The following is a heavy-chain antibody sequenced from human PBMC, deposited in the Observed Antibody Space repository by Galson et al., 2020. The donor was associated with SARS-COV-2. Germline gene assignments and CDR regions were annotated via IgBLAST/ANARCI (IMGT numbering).Heavy chain of an antibody. J-gene: IGHJ4*02. CDR1: GGSISSYY. CDR2: IYYSGST. Sequence: SETLSLTCTVSGGSISSYYWSWIRQPPGKGLEWIGYIYYSGSTNYNPSLKSRVTISVDTSKNQFSLKLSSVTAADTAVYYCAVGKDGYNLGGFLSYWGQGTLVTVSS. CDR3: AVGKDGYNLGGFLSY. D-gene: IGHD5-12*01. V-gene: IGHV4-59*01.